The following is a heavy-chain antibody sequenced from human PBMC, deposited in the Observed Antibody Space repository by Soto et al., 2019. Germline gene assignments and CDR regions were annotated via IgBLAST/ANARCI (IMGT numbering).Heavy chain of an antibody. D-gene: IGHD2-2*01. V-gene: IGHV1-69*13. J-gene: IGHJ5*02. CDR3: ARAGQLLYNWFDP. Sequence: ASVKVSCKASGGTFSSYAISWVRQAPGQGLEWMGGIIPIFGTANYAQKFQGRVTITADESTSTAYMELSSLRSGDTAVYYCARAGQLLYNWFDPWGQGTLVTVS. CDR1: GGTFSSYA. CDR2: IIPIFGTA.